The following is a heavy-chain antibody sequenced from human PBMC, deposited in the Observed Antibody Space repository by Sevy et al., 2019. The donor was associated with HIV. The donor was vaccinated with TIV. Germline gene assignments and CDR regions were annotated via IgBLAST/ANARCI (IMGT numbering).Heavy chain of an antibody. J-gene: IGHJ4*02. CDR1: GGTFSYYA. D-gene: IGHD4-4*01. CDR3: ARTPLLSIPGTTDVYFDN. V-gene: IGHV1-69*13. Sequence: ASVKVSCKASGGTFSYYALSWVRQAPRQGLEWMGGIIPIFGTTNFAQTFQGRVTLTADESRSTAYMELSSLKSADTAVYYCARTPLLSIPGTTDVYFDNWGQGPLVTVSS. CDR2: IIPIFGTT.